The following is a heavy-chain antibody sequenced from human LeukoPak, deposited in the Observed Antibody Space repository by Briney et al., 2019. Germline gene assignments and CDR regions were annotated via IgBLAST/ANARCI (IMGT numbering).Heavy chain of an antibody. D-gene: IGHD2-15*01. V-gene: IGHV4-31*03. CDR1: GGSISSGGYY. CDR2: IYYSGST. J-gene: IGHJ4*02. CDR3: ARAEDIVARD. Sequence: SQTLSHTCTVSGGSISSGGYYWSWIRQHPGKGLEWIGYIYYSGSTYYNPSPKSRVTISVDTSKNQFSLKLSSVTAADTAVYYCARAEDIVARDWGQGTLVTVSS.